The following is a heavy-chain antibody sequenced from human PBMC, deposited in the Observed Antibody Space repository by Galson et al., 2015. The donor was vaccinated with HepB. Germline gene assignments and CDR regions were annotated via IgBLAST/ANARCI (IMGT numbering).Heavy chain of an antibody. CDR1: GFTFSSYS. V-gene: IGHV3-21*01. J-gene: IGHJ3*02. D-gene: IGHD2-21*02. CDR3: ASESGGEPECGGDCYSDRAVI. CDR2: ISSSSSYI. Sequence: SLRLSCAASGFTFSSYSMNWVRQAPGKGLEWVSSISSSSSYIYYADSVKGRFTISRDNAKNSLYLQMNSLRAEDTAVYYCASESGGEPECGGDCYSDRAVICVQRTLVNVSS.